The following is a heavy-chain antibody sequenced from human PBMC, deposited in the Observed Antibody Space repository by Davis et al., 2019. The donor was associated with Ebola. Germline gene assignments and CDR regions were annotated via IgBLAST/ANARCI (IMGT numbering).Heavy chain of an antibody. CDR1: GFTFSNYG. Sequence: GESLKISCAASGFTFSNYGMHWVRQAPGKGLEWVAVIWFDGSNEYYADSVKGRFTISRDNSQNTLYLQMNSLRAEDTAVYYCAREGAGDCYDYWGQGTLVTVSS. V-gene: IGHV3-33*01. J-gene: IGHJ4*02. CDR3: AREGAGDCYDY. D-gene: IGHD2-21*01. CDR2: IWFDGSNE.